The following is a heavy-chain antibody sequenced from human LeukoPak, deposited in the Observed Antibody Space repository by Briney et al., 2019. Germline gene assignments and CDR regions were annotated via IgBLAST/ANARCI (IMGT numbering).Heavy chain of an antibody. Sequence: QVQLQESGPGLVKPSQTLSLTCTVSGGSISSGGYYWSWIRQPPGKGLEWIGYIYHSGSTYYNPSLKSRVTISVDRSKNQFSLKLSSVTAADTAVYYCARAPVEIYNWFDPWGQGTLVTVSS. J-gene: IGHJ5*02. CDR2: IYHSGST. D-gene: IGHD5-24*01. V-gene: IGHV4-30-2*01. CDR1: GGSISSGGYY. CDR3: ARAPVEIYNWFDP.